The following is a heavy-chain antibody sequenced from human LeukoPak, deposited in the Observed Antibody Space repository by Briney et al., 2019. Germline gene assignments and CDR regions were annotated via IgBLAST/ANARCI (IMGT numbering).Heavy chain of an antibody. V-gene: IGHV4-34*01. D-gene: IGHD6-13*01. CDR2: INHSGST. CDR3: ARQGAAAGTPNFDY. Sequence: SETLSLTCAVYGGSFSGYYWSWIRQPPGKGLEWIGEINHSGSTNYNPSLKSRVTISVDTSKNQFSLKLSSVTAADTAVYYCARQGAAAGTPNFDYWGQGTRVTVSS. CDR1: GGSFSGYY. J-gene: IGHJ4*02.